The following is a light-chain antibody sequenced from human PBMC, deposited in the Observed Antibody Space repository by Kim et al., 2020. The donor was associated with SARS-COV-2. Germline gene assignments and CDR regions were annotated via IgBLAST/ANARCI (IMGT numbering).Light chain of an antibody. CDR2: DAS. J-gene: IGKJ4*01. V-gene: IGKV1D-13*01. CDR3: QHFSNYPLS. Sequence: AIQLTQSPSSLSASVGGRVTITCRASQDISSALAWYQQRPGIAPNLLIYDASSLESGVPSRFSGSGSGTDFTLTISSLQPEDFATYYCQHFSNYPLSFGGGTKVDIK. CDR1: QDISSA.